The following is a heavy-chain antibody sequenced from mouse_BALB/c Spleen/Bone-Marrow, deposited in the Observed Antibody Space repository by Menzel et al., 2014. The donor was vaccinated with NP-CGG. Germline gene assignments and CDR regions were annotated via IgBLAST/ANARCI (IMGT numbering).Heavy chain of an antibody. CDR3: VRSDDGCFAY. D-gene: IGHD2-3*01. V-gene: IGHV10-1*02. CDR1: GFTFNTYA. Sequence: EVKLMESGGGLVQPKGSLKLSCAASGFTFNTYAMNWVRQAPGKGLEWVARIRSKSNNYATYYADSVKDRFTVSRDDSQNMLFLQMNNLKTEDTAMYYCVRSDDGCFAYWGQGTLVTVSA. J-gene: IGHJ3*01. CDR2: IRSKSNNYAT.